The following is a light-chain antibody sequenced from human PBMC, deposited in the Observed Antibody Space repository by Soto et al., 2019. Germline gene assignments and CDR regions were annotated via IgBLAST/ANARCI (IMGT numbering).Light chain of an antibody. CDR3: MQDALYST. V-gene: IGKV2-24*01. CDR1: QSPVDGDGIPS. CDR2: KIS. J-gene: IGKJ1*01. Sequence: DIGMAQTPRSLRVTLGQPASISCRSSQSPVDGDGIPSLSWLHQRPGQPPRLLISKISNRSSGVPDRFSGSGAGTDFTLKINTGEAEDVGVYYCMQDALYSTFGQGTKVDIK.